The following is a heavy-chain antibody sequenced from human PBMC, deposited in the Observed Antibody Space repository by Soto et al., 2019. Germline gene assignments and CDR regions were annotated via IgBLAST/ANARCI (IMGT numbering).Heavy chain of an antibody. D-gene: IGHD3-3*01. Sequence: EVQLVESGGGLVQPGGSLRLSCAASGFTFSSYWMSWVRQAPGKGLEWVANIKQDGSEKYYVDSVKGRFTISRDNAKDSRYLQMNSLRADDTAVYYCARGGVNRAPSFDYWGQGTLVTVSS. J-gene: IGHJ4*02. V-gene: IGHV3-7*01. CDR3: ARGGVNRAPSFDY. CDR1: GFTFSSYW. CDR2: IKQDGSEK.